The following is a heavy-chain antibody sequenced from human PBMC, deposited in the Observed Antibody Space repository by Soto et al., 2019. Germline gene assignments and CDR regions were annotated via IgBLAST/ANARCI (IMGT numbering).Heavy chain of an antibody. D-gene: IGHD3-10*01. CDR3: ARDWYPSWFGELH. V-gene: IGHV3-66*01. CDR2: IYSGGST. J-gene: IGHJ4*02. Sequence: PGGSLRLSCAASGFTVSSNYMSWVRQAPGKGLEWVSVIYSGGSTYYADSVKGRFTISRDNSKNTLYLQMNSLRAEDTAVYYCARDWYPSWFGELHWGQGTLVTVSS. CDR1: GFTVSSNY.